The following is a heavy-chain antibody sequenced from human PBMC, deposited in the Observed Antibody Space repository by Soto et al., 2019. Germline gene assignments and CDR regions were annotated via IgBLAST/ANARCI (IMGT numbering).Heavy chain of an antibody. Sequence: PGGSLRLSCAASGFTFSSYWMHWVRQAPGRGLEWVSIIYRGGSTYYADSVKGRFTVSRDNSKNTLYLQMNSLRAEDTAVYYCARGPQCYAGDCYSVDYWGQGTLVTVSS. V-gene: IGHV3-66*01. CDR2: IYRGGST. CDR1: GFTFSSYW. J-gene: IGHJ4*02. CDR3: ARGPQCYAGDCYSVDY. D-gene: IGHD2-21*02.